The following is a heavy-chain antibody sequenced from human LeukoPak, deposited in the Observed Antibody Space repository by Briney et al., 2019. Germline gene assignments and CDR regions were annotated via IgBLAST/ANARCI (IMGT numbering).Heavy chain of an antibody. CDR2: IYHSRST. D-gene: IGHD3-3*01. CDR1: GYSISSGYY. Sequence: SETLSLTCAVSGYSISSGYYWGWIRQPPGKGLEWIGSIYHSRSTYYNPSLKSRVTISVDTPKNQFSLKLSSVTAADTAVYYCARRYYDFWSGYYPAAFDIWGQGTMVTVSS. CDR3: ARRYYDFWSGYYPAAFDI. V-gene: IGHV4-38-2*01. J-gene: IGHJ3*02.